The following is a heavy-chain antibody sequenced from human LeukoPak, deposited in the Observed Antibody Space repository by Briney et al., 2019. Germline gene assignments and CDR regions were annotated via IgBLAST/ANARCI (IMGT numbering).Heavy chain of an antibody. V-gene: IGHV3-23*01. CDR1: GFTFSSYA. CDR2: ISGSGGST. CDR3: AKDQLWLHPAALSY. Sequence: GRSLRLSCAASGFTFSSYAMSWVRQAPGKGLEWVSAISGSGGSTYYADSVKGRFTISRDNSKNTLYLQMNSLRAEDTAVYYCAKDQLWLHPAALSYWGQGTLVTVSS. J-gene: IGHJ4*02. D-gene: IGHD5-18*01.